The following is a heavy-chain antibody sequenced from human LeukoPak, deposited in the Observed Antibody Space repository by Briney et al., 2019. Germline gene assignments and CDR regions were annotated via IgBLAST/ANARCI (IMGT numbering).Heavy chain of an antibody. Sequence: GRSLRLSCAASGFTFSNYGMHWVRQTPGKGLEWVGTIWYDGVNKYYADAVKGRFTISRDNSKNTLYLQMNSLRAEDTAVYYCAKDFGTIAYWGQGTLVTVSS. V-gene: IGHV3-33*06. CDR2: IWYDGVNK. J-gene: IGHJ4*02. D-gene: IGHD1-1*01. CDR1: GFTFSNYG. CDR3: AKDFGTIAY.